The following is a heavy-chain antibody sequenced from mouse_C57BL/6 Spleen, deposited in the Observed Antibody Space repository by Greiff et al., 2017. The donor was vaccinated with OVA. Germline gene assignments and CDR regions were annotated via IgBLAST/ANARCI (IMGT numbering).Heavy chain of an antibody. V-gene: IGHV5-6*01. Sequence: EVQLVESGGDLVKPGGSLKLSCAASGFTFSSYGMSWVRQTPDKRLEWVATISSGGSYTYYPDSVKGRFTISRDNAKNTLYLQMSSLKSENTATDYCARRDDYDVDLYFDVWGTGTTVTV. D-gene: IGHD2-4*01. CDR1: GFTFSSYG. J-gene: IGHJ1*03. CDR2: ISSGGSYT. CDR3: ARRDDYDVDLYFDV.